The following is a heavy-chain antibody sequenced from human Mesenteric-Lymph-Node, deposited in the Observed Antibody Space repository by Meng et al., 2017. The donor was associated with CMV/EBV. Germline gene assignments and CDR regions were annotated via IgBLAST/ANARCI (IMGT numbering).Heavy chain of an antibody. CDR2: IRYDGSNK. D-gene: IGHD3-3*01. Sequence: LTFGDYGMHWVRQAPGKGLEWVAFIRYDGSNKYYADSVKGRFTISRDNSKNTLYLQMNSLRAEDTAVYYCAKPPYDFWSGPGGWFNPWGQGTLVTVSS. CDR1: LTFGDYG. CDR3: AKPPYDFWSGPGGWFNP. J-gene: IGHJ5*02. V-gene: IGHV3-30*02.